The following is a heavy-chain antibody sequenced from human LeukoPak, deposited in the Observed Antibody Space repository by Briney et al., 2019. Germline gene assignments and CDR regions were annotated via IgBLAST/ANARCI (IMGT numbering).Heavy chain of an antibody. J-gene: IGHJ6*03. V-gene: IGHV4-4*07. CDR2: IYTSGST. D-gene: IGHD1-1*01. Sequence: SETLSLTCTVSGGSISSYYWSWIRQPAGKGLEWIGRIYTSGSTNYNPSLKSRVTMSVDTSKNQFSLKLSSVTAADTAVYYCARGDLEPYYYYYYMDVWGKGTTVTVSS. CDR3: ARGDLEPYYYYYYMDV. CDR1: GGSISSYY.